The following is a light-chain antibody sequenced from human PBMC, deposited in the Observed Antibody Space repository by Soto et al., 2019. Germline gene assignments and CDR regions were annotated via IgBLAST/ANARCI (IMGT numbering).Light chain of an antibody. CDR3: QQCYMGWT. Sequence: DIQMTQSPSSLSASVGDRVPITCRASQSISSYLNWYQHQPGKAPKLLIYDASTLESGVPSRFSGTGSGTEFTFSITSMKPEDFGTYYCQQCYMGWTFGQGTKVDIK. CDR2: DAS. CDR1: QSISSY. J-gene: IGKJ1*01. V-gene: IGKV1-39*01.